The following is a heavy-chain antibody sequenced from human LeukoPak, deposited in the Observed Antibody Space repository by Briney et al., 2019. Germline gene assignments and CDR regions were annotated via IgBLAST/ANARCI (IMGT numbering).Heavy chain of an antibody. CDR1: GYTFTGYY. J-gene: IGHJ4*02. CDR3: ARGRGLDWTKPLDY. Sequence: ASVKVSCKASGYTFTGYYMHWVRQAPGQGLEWMGWMNPNSGNTGYAQRFQGRVTITRNTSISTAYVELSSLRSEDTAVYYCARGRGLDWTKPLDYWGQGTLVTVSS. D-gene: IGHD3/OR15-3a*01. CDR2: MNPNSGNT. V-gene: IGHV1-8*03.